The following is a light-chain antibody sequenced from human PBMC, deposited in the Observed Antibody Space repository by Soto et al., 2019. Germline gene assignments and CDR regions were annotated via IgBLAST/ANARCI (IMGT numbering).Light chain of an antibody. J-gene: IGKJ4*01. CDR1: QGFRDD. CDR2: SAS. CDR3: LQESNYPLT. Sequence: IQMTQSPSSLSASVGDIVTITCRSSQGFRDDVGLYQQKPWKAPKLLIYSASTLQSGVPSRFRGRGSGTDFTLTIICLKPEDFATDYCLQESNYPLTFGGGTKVEIK. V-gene: IGKV1-6*01.